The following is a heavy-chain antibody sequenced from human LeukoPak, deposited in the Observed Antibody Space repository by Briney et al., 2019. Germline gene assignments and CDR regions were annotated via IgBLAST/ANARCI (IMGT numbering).Heavy chain of an antibody. CDR1: GGSISSYY. D-gene: IGHD2-2*01. V-gene: IGHV4-59*01. J-gene: IGHJ4*02. Sequence: PSETLSLTCTVSGGSISSYYWSWIRQPPGKGLEWIGYIYYSGSTNYNPSLKSRVTISVDTSKNQFSLKLSSVTAADTAVYYCAMTNCSSTSCYLDYWGQGTLVTVSS. CDR3: AMTNCSSTSCYLDY. CDR2: IYYSGST.